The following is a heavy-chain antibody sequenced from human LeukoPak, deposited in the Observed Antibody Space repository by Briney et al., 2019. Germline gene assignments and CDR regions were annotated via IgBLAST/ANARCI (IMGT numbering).Heavy chain of an antibody. V-gene: IGHV1-2*02. J-gene: IGHJ5*02. D-gene: IGHD1-26*01. CDR1: GYTFTDYY. CDR2: INPNTGGT. CDR3: TRADSGGYLAWFDR. Sequence: ASVTVSCKASGYTFTDYYVHWVRQAPVQGLEWMGCINPNTGGTKSGMKFQGRVTMTRDRSISTAYMEVSSLGSDDTAVYYCTRADSGGYLAWFDRWGQGTLVTVSS.